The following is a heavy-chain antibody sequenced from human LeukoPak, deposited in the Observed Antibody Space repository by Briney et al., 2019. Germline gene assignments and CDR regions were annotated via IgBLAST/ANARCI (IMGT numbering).Heavy chain of an antibody. V-gene: IGHV4-4*07. Sequence: SETLSLTCTVSGGSISSYYWSWIRQPAGKGLEWIGRIYTSGSTNYNPSLKSRVTMSVDTSKNQFSLKLSSVTAADTAVYYCARDAYVRAGATSYYFDYWGQGTLVTVSS. CDR3: ARDAYVRAGATSYYFDY. CDR2: IYTSGST. D-gene: IGHD1-26*01. CDR1: GGSISSYY. J-gene: IGHJ4*02.